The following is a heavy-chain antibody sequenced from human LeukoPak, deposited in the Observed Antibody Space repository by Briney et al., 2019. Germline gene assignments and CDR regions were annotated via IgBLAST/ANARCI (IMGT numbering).Heavy chain of an antibody. J-gene: IGHJ4*02. CDR3: ASSPPGGPIDY. D-gene: IGHD3-16*01. CDR2: ISSSGSYI. CDR1: GFTFSNYH. V-gene: IGHV3-21*01. Sequence: GRSLRLSRAPSGFTFSNYHVNWVRQAPSQGLEWVSSISSSGSYIYYAGSVNGRFTNSRDNAKNSLYLQINSLRAEDTAVYFCASSPPGGPIDYWGQGVLVSVSS.